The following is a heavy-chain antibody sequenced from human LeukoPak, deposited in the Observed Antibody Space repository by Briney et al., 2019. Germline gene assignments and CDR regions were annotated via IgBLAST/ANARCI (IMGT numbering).Heavy chain of an antibody. D-gene: IGHD3-10*01. CDR3: ARGVGYGSPYYFDY. CDR1: GGSISSYY. CDR2: ISYSGST. Sequence: PSETLSLTCAVSGGSISSYYWSWIRQPPGKGLEWIGYISYSGSTNYNPSLKRRVTISLDTSKNQFSLKLSSVTAADTAVYYCARGVGYGSPYYFDYWGQGTLVTVSS. J-gene: IGHJ4*02. V-gene: IGHV4-59*01.